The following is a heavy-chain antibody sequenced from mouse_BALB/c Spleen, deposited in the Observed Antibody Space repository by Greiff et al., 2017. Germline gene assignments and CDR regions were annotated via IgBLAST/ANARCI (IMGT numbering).Heavy chain of an antibody. V-gene: IGHV2-2*02. D-gene: IGHD1-2*01. CDR2: IWSGGST. Sequence: QVQLKESGPGLVAPSQSLSITCTVSGFSLTSYGVHWVRQSPGKGLEWLGVIWSGGSTDYNAAFISRLSISKDNSKSQVFFKMNSLQANDTAIYYCATGTYGYYFDYWGQGTTLTVSS. CDR3: ATGTYGYYFDY. J-gene: IGHJ2*01. CDR1: GFSLTSYG.